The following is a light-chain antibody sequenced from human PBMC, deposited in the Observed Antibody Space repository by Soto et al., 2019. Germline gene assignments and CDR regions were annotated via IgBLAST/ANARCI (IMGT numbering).Light chain of an antibody. CDR2: DAS. V-gene: IGKV1-33*01. Sequence: DLQMTQSPSSLSASVGDRVTIICQASHHISDYLNWYQQKPGKAPKLLIYDASNLQTGVPVRFRGSGSGTHFTLTITSLQPEDAATYYCLHYDTVPRLFGGGTKVEIK. J-gene: IGKJ4*01. CDR1: HHISDY. CDR3: LHYDTVPRL.